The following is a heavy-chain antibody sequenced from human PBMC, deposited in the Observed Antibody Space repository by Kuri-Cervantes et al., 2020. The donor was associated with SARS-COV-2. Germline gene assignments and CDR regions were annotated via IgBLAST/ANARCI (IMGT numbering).Heavy chain of an antibody. CDR2: ISAYNGNT. Sequence: ASMKVSCKASGYTFTSYGISWVRQAPGQGLEWMGWISAYNGNTNYAQKLQGRVTMTTDTSTSTAYMELRSLRSDDTAVYYCARVGLMITFGGVIVIPPDYWGQGTLVTVSS. CDR1: GYTFTSYG. J-gene: IGHJ4*02. CDR3: ARVGLMITFGGVIVIPPDY. D-gene: IGHD3-16*02. V-gene: IGHV1-18*01.